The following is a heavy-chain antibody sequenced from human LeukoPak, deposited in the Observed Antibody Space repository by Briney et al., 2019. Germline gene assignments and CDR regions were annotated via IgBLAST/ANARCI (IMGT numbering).Heavy chain of an antibody. CDR2: IYYSGST. CDR3: ARVYKSGAHSCGTGVDY. J-gene: IGHJ4*02. Sequence: SETLSLTCTVSGGSISSSYYYWSWIRQPPGKGLEWIGYIYYSGSTYYNPSLKSRVTISVDTSKNQFSLKLSSVTAADTAVYYCARVYKSGAHSCGTGVDYWGQETLVTVSS. V-gene: IGHV4-30-4*01. CDR1: GGSISSSYYY. D-gene: IGHD5-18*01.